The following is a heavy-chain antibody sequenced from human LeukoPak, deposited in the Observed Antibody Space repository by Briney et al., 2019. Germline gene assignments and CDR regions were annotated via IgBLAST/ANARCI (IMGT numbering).Heavy chain of an antibody. CDR3: ASEEDSNSRLDFHS. Sequence: SETLSLTCSVSGGSVSSCRFNWTWIRQPPGKGLEWIGYIYYSGSTNYNPSLNSRVSISVDTSKNQFSLTMTSVTAADTAVYYCASEEDSNSRLDFHSWGQGTLVTVSS. CDR1: GGSVSSCRFN. J-gene: IGHJ4*02. V-gene: IGHV4-61*01. CDR2: IYYSGST. D-gene: IGHD6-13*01.